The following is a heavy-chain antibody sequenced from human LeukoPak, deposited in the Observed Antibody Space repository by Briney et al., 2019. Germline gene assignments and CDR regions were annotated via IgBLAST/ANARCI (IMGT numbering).Heavy chain of an antibody. V-gene: IGHV4-30-2*01. CDR2: IYHSGNT. CDR3: ARWDDGSGSVSD. Sequence: SETLSLTCAVSGGSISSGGYSWSWIRQPPGKGLEWIGYIYHSGNTYYSPSLKSRVTISVDRSKNQFSLKMSSVTAADTAVYYCARWDDGSGSVSDWGQGTLVTVSS. D-gene: IGHD3-10*01. J-gene: IGHJ4*02. CDR1: GGSISSGGYS.